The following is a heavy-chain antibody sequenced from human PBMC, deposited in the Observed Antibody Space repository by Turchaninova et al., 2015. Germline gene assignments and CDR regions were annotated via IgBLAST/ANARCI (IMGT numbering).Heavy chain of an antibody. D-gene: IGHD2-15*01. CDR2: IYHRGTT. Sequence: QVQLPEWGPGLVKPSQTLSLPRCLHGVSNSRGGLHFHWVRQHPGKGLEWIGYIYHRGTTHYNPSLESRVLMSVDTSSNLFSLNLSSVTAADSAVYYCAAHLATRGGSYYYGMDVWGLGTAVTVAS. CDR3: AAHLATRGGSYYYGMDV. J-gene: IGHJ6*02. V-gene: IGHV4-31*03. CDR1: GVSNSRGGLH.